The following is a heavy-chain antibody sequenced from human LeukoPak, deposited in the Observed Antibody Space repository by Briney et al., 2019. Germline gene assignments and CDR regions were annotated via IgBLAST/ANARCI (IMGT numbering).Heavy chain of an antibody. CDR1: GYTFTSYG. CDR3: VSGIQQGAFDY. Sequence: ASVKDSCKASGYTFTSYGISWVRQTPEQGLEWMGWISAYKGNTNYAQKLQGRVTMTTDTSTSTEYMKLRSVRSDDTAVYYCVSGIQQGAFDYWGQGTLVTVSS. D-gene: IGHD6-13*01. V-gene: IGHV1-18*01. J-gene: IGHJ4*02. CDR2: ISAYKGNT.